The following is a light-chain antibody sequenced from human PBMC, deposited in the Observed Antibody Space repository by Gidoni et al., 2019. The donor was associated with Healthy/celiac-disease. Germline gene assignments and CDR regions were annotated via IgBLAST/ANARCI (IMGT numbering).Light chain of an antibody. CDR1: QSISSY. CDR3: QQSYSTPLT. CDR2: AAS. Sequence: DIQLTKSPSSLSASVGDRVTITCRASQSISSYLNWYQQKPGKAPKLLIYAASSLQSGVPSRFSGSGSGTDFTLTISSRQPEDFATYYCQQSYSTPLTFGGGTKVEIE. J-gene: IGKJ4*01. V-gene: IGKV1-39*01.